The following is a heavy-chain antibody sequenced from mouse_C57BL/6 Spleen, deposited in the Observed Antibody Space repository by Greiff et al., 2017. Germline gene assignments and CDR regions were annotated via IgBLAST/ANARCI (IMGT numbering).Heavy chain of an antibody. J-gene: IGHJ4*01. V-gene: IGHV1-69*01. CDR2: IDPSDSYT. Sequence: VQLQQSGAELVMPGASVKLSCKASGYTFTSYWMHWVKQRPGQGLEWIGEIDPSDSYTNYNQKFKGKSTLTVDKSSSTAYMQLSSLTSEDSAVYYCARSGDGYFSYWGQGTSVTVSS. D-gene: IGHD2-3*01. CDR3: ARSGDGYFSY. CDR1: GYTFTSYW.